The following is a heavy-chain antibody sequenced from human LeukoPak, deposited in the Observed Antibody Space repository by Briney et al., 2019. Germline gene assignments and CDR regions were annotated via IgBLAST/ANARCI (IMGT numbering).Heavy chain of an antibody. D-gene: IGHD3-22*01. Sequence: PGGSLRLSCAASGFTFSSYAMSWVRQAPGKGLEWVSAISGSGGSTYYADSVKGRFTISGDNSKNTLYLQMNSLRAEDTAVYYCAKGPYYYDSSGYYYGIDYWGQGTLVTVSS. J-gene: IGHJ4*02. CDR1: GFTFSSYA. CDR2: ISGSGGST. CDR3: AKGPYYYDSSGYYYGIDY. V-gene: IGHV3-23*01.